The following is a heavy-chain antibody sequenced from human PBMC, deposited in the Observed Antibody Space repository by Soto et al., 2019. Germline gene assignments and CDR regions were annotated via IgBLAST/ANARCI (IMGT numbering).Heavy chain of an antibody. Sequence: LRLSCAASGSTFSTYWMHWVRQAPGKGLVWVSRSNSDGRSTDHADSVKGRFTISRDNAKNTLYLQMNSLRVEDTAVYYCARETSSWSLDYWGQGMLVTVSS. D-gene: IGHD6-13*01. CDR3: ARETSSWSLDY. CDR1: GSTFSTYW. V-gene: IGHV3-74*01. J-gene: IGHJ4*02. CDR2: SNSDGRST.